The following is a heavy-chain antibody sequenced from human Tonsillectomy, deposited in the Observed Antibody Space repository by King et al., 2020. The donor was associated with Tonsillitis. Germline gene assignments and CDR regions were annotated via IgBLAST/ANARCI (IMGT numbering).Heavy chain of an antibody. D-gene: IGHD2-2*01. J-gene: IGHJ4*02. Sequence: VQLVESGGGVVQPGGSLRLSCAASGFTFSSYGMHWVRQAPGKGLEWVAFIRYDGSYKLYADSVKGRINISTDKSKNTLYVQMNSLRVEDTAVYYCAKDQLHKGVAGLWGLDYWGQGPLVTVSS. CDR2: IRYDGSYK. CDR3: AKDQLHKGVAGLWGLDY. CDR1: GFTFSSYG. V-gene: IGHV3-30*02.